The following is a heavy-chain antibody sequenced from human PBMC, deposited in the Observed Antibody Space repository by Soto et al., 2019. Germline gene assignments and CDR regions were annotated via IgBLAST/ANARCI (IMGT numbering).Heavy chain of an antibody. V-gene: IGHV4-4*01. CDR3: AKGGRVYYGSGSYFDS. CDR2: IYHSGST. J-gene: IGHJ4*02. CDR1: GVSISTSNW. Sequence: LSLTCAVSGVSISTSNWWSWARQSPGKGLEWIGEIYHSGSTNYNPSLQSRVTISVDKSTNHFFLQLTSVNAADTAVYFCAKGGRVYYGSGSYFDSWGQGIVVTVS. D-gene: IGHD3-10*01.